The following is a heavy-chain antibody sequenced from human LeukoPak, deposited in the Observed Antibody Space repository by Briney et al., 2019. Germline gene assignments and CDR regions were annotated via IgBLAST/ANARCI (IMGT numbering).Heavy chain of an antibody. J-gene: IGHJ4*02. V-gene: IGHV4-39*07. D-gene: IGHD6-19*01. Sequence: KASETLSLTCTVSGGSISSSSYYWGWIRQPPGKGLEWIGSIYYSGSTYYNPSLKSRVTISVDTSKNQFSLKLSSVTAADTVVYYCARVSGHNGLDYWGQGTLVTVSS. CDR3: ARVSGHNGLDY. CDR1: GGSISSSSYY. CDR2: IYYSGST.